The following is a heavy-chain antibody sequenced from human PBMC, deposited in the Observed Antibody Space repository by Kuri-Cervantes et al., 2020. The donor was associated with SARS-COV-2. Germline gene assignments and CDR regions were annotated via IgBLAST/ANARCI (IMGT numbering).Heavy chain of an antibody. Sequence: GFLRLSCVASGFTFSSYEMNWVRQAPGKGLEWVSYISSIVSTIYYADSVKGRFTISRDNAKNSLYLQMNSLRAEDTAVYYCAIIGTLYNFDAFDIWGQGTMVTVSS. V-gene: IGHV3-48*03. CDR2: ISSIVSTI. J-gene: IGHJ3*02. D-gene: IGHD1-1*01. CDR1: GFTFSSYE. CDR3: AIIGTLYNFDAFDI.